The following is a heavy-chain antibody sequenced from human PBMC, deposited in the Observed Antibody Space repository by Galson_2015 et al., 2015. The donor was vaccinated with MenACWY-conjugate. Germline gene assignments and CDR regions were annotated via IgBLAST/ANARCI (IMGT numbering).Heavy chain of an antibody. CDR1: GFTFGTYW. Sequence: SLRLSCAASGFTFGTYWMTWVRQAPGKGLEWVANIKYDGSEQYYVDSVRGRFTISRDNAKNSVYLQMNSLRSEDTAVYYCVRLIMTFVAVRSLDSWGQGTVVTVSS. CDR2: IKYDGSEQ. V-gene: IGHV3-7*01. CDR3: VRLIMTFVAVRSLDS. J-gene: IGHJ5*01. D-gene: IGHD3/OR15-3a*01.